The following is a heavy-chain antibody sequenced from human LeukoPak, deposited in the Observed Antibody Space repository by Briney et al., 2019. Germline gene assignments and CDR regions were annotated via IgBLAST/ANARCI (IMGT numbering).Heavy chain of an antibody. CDR2: INSDGSST. Sequence: GGSLRLSCAASGFTFSSYWMRWVRQAPGKGLVWASGINSDGSSTSYADSVKGRFTISRDNAKNTLYLQMNSLRAEDTAVYYCARARSSGSYGGVAAYFDYWGQGTLVTVSS. CDR3: ARARSSGSYGGVAAYFDY. J-gene: IGHJ4*02. D-gene: IGHD6-19*01. V-gene: IGHV3-74*01. CDR1: GFTFSSYW.